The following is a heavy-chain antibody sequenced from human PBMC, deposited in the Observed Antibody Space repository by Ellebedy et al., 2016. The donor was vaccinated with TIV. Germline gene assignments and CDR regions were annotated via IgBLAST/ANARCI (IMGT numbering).Heavy chain of an antibody. Sequence: SETLSLXCAISGDSVSSNSAAWNWIRQSPSRGLEWLGRTYYRSKWYNDYAVSVKSRITINPDTSKNQFSLQLNSVTPEDTAVYYCAREIVGATTTGGGAFDIWGQGTMVTVSS. D-gene: IGHD1-26*01. V-gene: IGHV6-1*01. J-gene: IGHJ3*02. CDR1: GDSVSSNSAA. CDR3: AREIVGATTTGGGAFDI. CDR2: TYYRSKWYN.